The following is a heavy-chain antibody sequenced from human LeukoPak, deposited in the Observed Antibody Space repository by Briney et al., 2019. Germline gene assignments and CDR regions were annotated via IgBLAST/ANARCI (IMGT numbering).Heavy chain of an antibody. CDR3: AREGNERVDY. CDR2: IYYSGST. CDR1: GDSISNYC. D-gene: IGHD3-10*01. Sequence: SETLSLTCTVSGDSISNYCWSWIRQPPGKGLEWIGYIYYSGSTNYNPSLKSRVTMSVDTSKNQFSLKLNSVTAADTAVYYCAREGNERVDYWGQGTLVTVSS. J-gene: IGHJ4*02. V-gene: IGHV4-59*01.